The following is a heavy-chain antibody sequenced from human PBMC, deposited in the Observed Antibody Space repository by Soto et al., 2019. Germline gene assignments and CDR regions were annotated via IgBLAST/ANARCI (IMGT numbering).Heavy chain of an antibody. V-gene: IGHV4-31*03. CDR3: ARASYFRPSGSYYFVS. J-gene: IGHJ4*02. CDR1: DDSLTTNKYA. CDR2: VYSNGNT. Sequence: QVQLQESGPGLVKPSQTLSLTCTVSDDSLTTNKYAWTWICQNPEKGLEWIGYVYSNGNTRSSPSLQSRVSMSVDTSKSHFSLRLSSVTAADTAVYFCARASYFRPSGSYYFVSWGQGTLVTVSS. D-gene: IGHD3-10*01.